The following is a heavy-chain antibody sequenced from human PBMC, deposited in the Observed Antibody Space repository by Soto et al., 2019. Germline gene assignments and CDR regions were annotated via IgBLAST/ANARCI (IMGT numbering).Heavy chain of an antibody. CDR3: SRWGVDYYDSSGYYFSPYYFDY. CDR1: GGSISSGGYS. CDR2: IYHSGST. Sequence: SETLSLTCAVSGGSISSGGYSWSWIRQPPGKGLEWIGYIYHSGSTYYNPSLKSRVTISVDRSKNQFSLKLSSVTAADTAVYYCSRWGVDYYDSSGYYFSPYYFDYWGQGTLVTVSS. V-gene: IGHV4-30-2*01. D-gene: IGHD3-22*01. J-gene: IGHJ4*02.